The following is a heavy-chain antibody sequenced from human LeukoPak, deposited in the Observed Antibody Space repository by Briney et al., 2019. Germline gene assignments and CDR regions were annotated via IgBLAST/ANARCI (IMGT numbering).Heavy chain of an antibody. CDR2: ISSISSHI. V-gene: IGHV3-21*01. CDR1: GLTFVSYS. CDR3: PSDDWFDP. J-gene: IGHJ5*02. D-gene: IGHD3-16*01. Sequence: GGSMRLSCVVSGLTFVSYSMNCVRQAPGKGLEWVSSISSISSHIYYADSVKGRFTISRDNAKNSLYVQRNVLRAESTSVYYRPSDDWFDPLGQGTLVTVSS.